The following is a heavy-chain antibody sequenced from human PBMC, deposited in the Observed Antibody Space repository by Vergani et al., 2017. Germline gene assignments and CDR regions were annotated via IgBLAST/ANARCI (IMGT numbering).Heavy chain of an antibody. CDR2: INHSGST. CDR1: GGSFSGYY. D-gene: IGHD2-15*01. V-gene: IGHV4-34*01. CDR3: ARRYCSGGSCDTEFDY. Sequence: QVQLQQWGAGLLKPSETLSLTCAVYGGSFSGYYWSWIRQPPGKGLEWIGEINHSGSTYYNPSLKSRVTISVDTSKNQFSLKLSSVTAADTAVYYCARRYCSGGSCDTEFDYWGQGTLVTVSS. J-gene: IGHJ4*02.